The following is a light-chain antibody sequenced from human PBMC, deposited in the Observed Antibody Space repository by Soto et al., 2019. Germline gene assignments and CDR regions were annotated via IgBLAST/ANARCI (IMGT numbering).Light chain of an antibody. CDR3: QQRSNWPST. CDR1: QSVSSY. Sequence: EIVLTQSPVTLSLSPGERATFSCRASQSVSSYLAWYQQKPGQAPRLLIYDASNRATGIPARFSGSGSGTDFTLTISSLEPEDFAVSYCQQRSNWPSTFGGGTKVEIK. CDR2: DAS. J-gene: IGKJ4*01. V-gene: IGKV3-11*01.